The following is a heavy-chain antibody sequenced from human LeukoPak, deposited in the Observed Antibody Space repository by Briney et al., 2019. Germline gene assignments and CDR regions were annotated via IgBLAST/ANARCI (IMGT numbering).Heavy chain of an antibody. J-gene: IGHJ5*02. CDR3: ARKYQLLRISTWFDP. D-gene: IGHD2-2*01. CDR1: VGSFSGYY. CDR2: INHSGST. V-gene: IGHV4-34*01. Sequence: SETLPLTCAVYVGSFSGYYWSWIRQPPGKGLEWIGEINHSGSTNYNPSLKSRVTISVDTSQNQFSLKLSSVTAADTAVYYCARKYQLLRISTWFDPWGQGPLVTVSS.